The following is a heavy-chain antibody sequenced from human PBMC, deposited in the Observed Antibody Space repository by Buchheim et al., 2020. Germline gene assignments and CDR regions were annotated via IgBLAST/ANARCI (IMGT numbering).Heavy chain of an antibody. CDR3: ARDPGIAAAGIDY. J-gene: IGHJ4*02. V-gene: IGHV3-30*04. CDR2: ISYDGGNK. Sequence: QVQLVESGGGVVQPGRSLRLSCAASGFTFSSYAMHWVRQAPGKGLEWVAVISYDGGNKYYVDSVKGRFTISRVNSKNTLYLQMNSLRAEDTAVYYCARDPGIAAAGIDYWGQGTL. D-gene: IGHD6-13*01. CDR1: GFTFSSYA.